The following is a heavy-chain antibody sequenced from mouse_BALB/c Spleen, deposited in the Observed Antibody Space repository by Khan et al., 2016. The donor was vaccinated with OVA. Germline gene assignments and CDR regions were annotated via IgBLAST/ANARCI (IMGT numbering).Heavy chain of an antibody. J-gene: IGHJ2*01. CDR1: GFTFSSYA. V-gene: IGHV5-9-3*01. CDR2: ISSGGTYT. D-gene: IGHD1-1*01. CDR3: VRDYYGSSYEDY. Sequence: EVQLVESGGTLVKPGGSLKLSCAASGFTFSSYAMSWVRQTPEKRLEWVATISSGGTYTYYPDSVKGRFTISRDNAKNTLYLQMSSLRFEDTAMDYCVRDYYGSSYEDYWGQGTTLTVSS.